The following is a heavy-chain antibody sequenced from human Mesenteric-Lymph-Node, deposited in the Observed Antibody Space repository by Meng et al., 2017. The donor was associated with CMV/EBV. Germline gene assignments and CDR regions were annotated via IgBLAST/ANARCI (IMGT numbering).Heavy chain of an antibody. CDR1: GFTLSTYS. CDR2: ISSSSSYI. D-gene: IGHD3-3*01. Sequence: SGFTLSTYSMNWVRQAPGKGLEWVSFISSSSSYIYYADSVKGRFTISRDNAKSSLYLQMNSLRAEDTAVYYCARETDFWSGYHFDYWGQGTLVTVSS. J-gene: IGHJ4*02. CDR3: ARETDFWSGYHFDY. V-gene: IGHV3-21*01.